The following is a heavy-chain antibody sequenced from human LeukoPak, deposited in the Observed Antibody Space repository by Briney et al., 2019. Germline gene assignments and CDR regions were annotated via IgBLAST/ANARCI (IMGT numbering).Heavy chain of an antibody. CDR2: ISTYNADT. V-gene: IGHV1-18*01. J-gene: IGHJ4*02. CDR1: GYTFTSYG. D-gene: IGHD3-9*01. CDR3: ARDPGQYYDILTGYYTPYYFDY. Sequence: GASVKVSCKASGYTFTSYGISWVRQAPGQGLEWMGWISTYNADTDYAQNFQGRVTMTTETSTSTAYMELRSLRSDDTAVYYCARDPGQYYDILTGYYTPYYFDYWGQGTLLTVSS.